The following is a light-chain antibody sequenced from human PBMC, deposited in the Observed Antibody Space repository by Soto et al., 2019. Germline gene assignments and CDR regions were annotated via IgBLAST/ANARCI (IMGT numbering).Light chain of an antibody. CDR2: DAS. J-gene: IGKJ3*01. V-gene: IGKV1-33*01. CDR3: HQYDNLPLT. CDR1: QDISNY. Sequence: DIQMTQSPSSLSASVGDRVTITCQASQDISNYLNWYQQKPGKAPKLLIYDASNLETGVPSRFSGRGSGTDFTFTISSLQPEDIATYYCHQYDNLPLTFGPGTKVDI.